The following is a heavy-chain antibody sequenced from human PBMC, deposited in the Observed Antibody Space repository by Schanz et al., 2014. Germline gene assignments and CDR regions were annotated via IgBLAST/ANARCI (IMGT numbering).Heavy chain of an antibody. J-gene: IGHJ4*02. D-gene: IGHD6-13*01. CDR1: GFSFSTHA. CDR3: TKEDATALWYFEH. Sequence: EVQLVESGGGLVQPGGSLRLSCAASGFSFSTHAMSWVRQAPGQGLEWVSRINTSGGSRYYAESVKGRFTISRDNSKNLVVLQMNSLRVDDTAVYYCTKEDATALWYFEHWGQGTLVTVSS. CDR2: INTSGGSR. V-gene: IGHV3-23*04.